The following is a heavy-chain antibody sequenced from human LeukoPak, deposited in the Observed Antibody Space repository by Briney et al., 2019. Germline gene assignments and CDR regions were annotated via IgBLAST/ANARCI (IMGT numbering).Heavy chain of an antibody. CDR3: ARGDPHAAL. V-gene: IGHV3-48*03. Sequence: GGSLRLSCAASGFDLNTYEMNWVRQAPGKGLEWIADITISGHTKNYADSVKGRFTISRDNAGTSLYLQMNSLRVEDTGVYYCARGDPHAALWGQGTWVTVSS. J-gene: IGHJ4*02. CDR1: GFDLNTYE. CDR2: ITISGHTK.